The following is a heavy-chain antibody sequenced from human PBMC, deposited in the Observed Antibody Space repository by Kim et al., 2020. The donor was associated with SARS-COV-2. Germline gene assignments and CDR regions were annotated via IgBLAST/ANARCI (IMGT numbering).Heavy chain of an antibody. Sequence: GGSLRLSCAASGFTFDDYTMHWVRQAPGKGLEWVSLISWDGGSTYYADSVKGRFTISRDNSKNSLYLQMNSLRTEDTALYYCAKAETYYYDSSGYYPDAFDIWGQGTMVTVSS. CDR3: AKAETYYYDSSGYYPDAFDI. CDR1: GFTFDDYT. D-gene: IGHD3-22*01. CDR2: ISWDGGST. V-gene: IGHV3-43*01. J-gene: IGHJ3*02.